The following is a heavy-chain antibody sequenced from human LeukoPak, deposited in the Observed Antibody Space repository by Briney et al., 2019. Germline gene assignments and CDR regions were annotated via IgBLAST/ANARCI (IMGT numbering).Heavy chain of an antibody. CDR1: GFTFSSYW. V-gene: IGHV3-21*01. CDR2: ISSSSSYI. J-gene: IGHJ4*02. Sequence: GGSLRLSCAASGFTFSSYWMNWARQAPGKVLEWVSSISSSSSYIYYADSVKGRFTISRDNAKNSLYLQMNSLRAEDTAVYYCARARASSSSQPPYFDYWGQGTLVTVSS. CDR3: ARARASSSSQPPYFDY. D-gene: IGHD6-6*01.